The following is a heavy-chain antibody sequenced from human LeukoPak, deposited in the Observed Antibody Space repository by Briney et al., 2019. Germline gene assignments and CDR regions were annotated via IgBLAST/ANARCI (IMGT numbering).Heavy chain of an antibody. D-gene: IGHD3-9*01. Sequence: PSETLSLTCTVSGGSISSYYWSWIRQPPGKGLEWIGYIYYSGSTNYNPSLKSRVTILVDTSKNQFSLKLSSVTAADTAVYYCARVVRYFDWLVPQGWFDPWGQGTLVTVSS. J-gene: IGHJ5*02. V-gene: IGHV4-59*01. CDR1: GGSISSYY. CDR2: IYYSGST. CDR3: ARVVRYFDWLVPQGWFDP.